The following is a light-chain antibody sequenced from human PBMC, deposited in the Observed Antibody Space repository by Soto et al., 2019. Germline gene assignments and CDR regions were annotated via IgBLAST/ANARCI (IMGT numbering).Light chain of an antibody. J-gene: IGKJ4*01. CDR3: QQYGTSPLT. Sequence: EIVLTQFPGTLSLSPGERATLSCRASQSVSSSSLAWYQQKPGQAPRLLMYGASRRATGIPDRFSGSGSGTDFTLIISRLEPEDFAVYYCQQYGTSPLTFGGGTKVDI. CDR2: GAS. CDR1: QSVSSSS. V-gene: IGKV3-20*01.